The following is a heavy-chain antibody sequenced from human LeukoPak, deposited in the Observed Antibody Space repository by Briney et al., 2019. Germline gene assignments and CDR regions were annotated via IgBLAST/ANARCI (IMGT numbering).Heavy chain of an antibody. J-gene: IGHJ4*02. CDR2: ISSSGSTI. V-gene: IGHV3-11*01. CDR3: AKGTNTLQNFDY. Sequence: GGSLRLSCAASGFRFSEYYMSWIRQAPGKGLEWISHISSSGSTIYYADSVKGRFTISRDNAKNSLYLQMNSLRAEDTAVYYCAKGTNTLQNFDYWGQGTLVTVSS. CDR1: GFRFSEYY. D-gene: IGHD4-11*01.